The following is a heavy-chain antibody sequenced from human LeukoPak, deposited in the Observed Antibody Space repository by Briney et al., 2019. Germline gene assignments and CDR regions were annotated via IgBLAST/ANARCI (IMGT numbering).Heavy chain of an antibody. V-gene: IGHV4-59*01. Sequence: PSETLSLTCTVSGGSISSYYWSWIRQPPGKGLEWIGYIYYSGSTNYNPSLKSRVTISVDTSKNQFSLKLSSVTAADTAVYYCASSGGIAAAGIDYWGQGTLVTVSS. CDR1: GGSISSYY. CDR2: IYYSGST. J-gene: IGHJ4*02. CDR3: ASSGGIAAAGIDY. D-gene: IGHD6-13*01.